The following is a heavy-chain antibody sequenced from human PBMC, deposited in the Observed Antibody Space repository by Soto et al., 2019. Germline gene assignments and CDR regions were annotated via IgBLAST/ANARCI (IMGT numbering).Heavy chain of an antibody. CDR3: AREDQGCSSTSCYSHYYYYYGMDV. Sequence: GGSLRLSCAASGFTFSSYSMNWVRQAPGKGLEWVSYISSSSSTIYYADSVKGRFTISRDNAKNSLYLQMNSLRDEDTAVYYCAREDQGCSSTSCYSHYYYYYGMDVWGQGTTVTVSS. CDR1: GFTFSSYS. J-gene: IGHJ6*02. V-gene: IGHV3-48*02. CDR2: ISSSSSTI. D-gene: IGHD2-2*01.